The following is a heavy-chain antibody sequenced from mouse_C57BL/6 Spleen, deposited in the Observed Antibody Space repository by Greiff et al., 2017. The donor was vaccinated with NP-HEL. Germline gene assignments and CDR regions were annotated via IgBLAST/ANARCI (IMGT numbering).Heavy chain of an antibody. CDR2: ISNLAYSI. CDR1: GFTFSDYG. D-gene: IGHD3-3*01. Sequence: DVKLVESGGGLVQPGGSLKLSCAASGFTFSDYGMAWVRQAPRKGPEWVAFISNLAYSIYYADTVTGRFTISRENAKNTLYLEMSSLRSEDTAMYYCARQGRDWYFDVWGTGTTVTVSS. V-gene: IGHV5-15*01. CDR3: ARQGRDWYFDV. J-gene: IGHJ1*03.